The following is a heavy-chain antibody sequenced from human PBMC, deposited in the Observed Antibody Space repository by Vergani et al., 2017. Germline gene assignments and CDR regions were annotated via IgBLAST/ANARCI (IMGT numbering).Heavy chain of an antibody. CDR2: IIPIFGTA. Sequence: QVQLVQSGAEVKKPGSSVKVSCKASGGTFSSYAISWVRQAPGQGLEWMGRIIPIFGTANYAQKFQGRVTITADESTSTAYMELSSLRSEDTAGNYCAGDRGEWEQLPAFDYWGQGTLVTVSS. J-gene: IGHJ4*02. D-gene: IGHD1-26*01. V-gene: IGHV1-69*18. CDR3: AGDRGEWEQLPAFDY. CDR1: GGTFSSYA.